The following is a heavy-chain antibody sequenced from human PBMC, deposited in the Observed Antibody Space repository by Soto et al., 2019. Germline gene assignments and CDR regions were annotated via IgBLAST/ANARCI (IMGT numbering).Heavy chain of an antibody. CDR1: GGSISSGGYS. V-gene: IGHV4-30-2*01. Sequence: SETLSLTCAVSGGSISSGGYSWIWIRQPPGKGLNGISYIYHSGSTYYNPSLKSRVTIPVARSKNQFSLKLSSVTAADTVVYYCARGPGPWGQGTRVTVSS. CDR3: ARGPGP. CDR2: IYHSGST. J-gene: IGHJ4*02.